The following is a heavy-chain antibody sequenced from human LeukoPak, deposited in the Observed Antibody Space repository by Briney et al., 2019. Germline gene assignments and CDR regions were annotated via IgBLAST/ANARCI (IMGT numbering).Heavy chain of an antibody. Sequence: WASVKFSCKASGGTFSIYALSWARQAPGQGFEWMGGIIPMFGTKNYAQKFQDRITITTDESTSTAYMELSSLRSDDTAEYYCARGGTTVTPYYYSYMDVWGEGTTVTVSS. J-gene: IGHJ6*03. CDR1: GGTFSIYA. D-gene: IGHD4-11*01. CDR2: IIPMFGTK. CDR3: ARGGTTVTPYYYSYMDV. V-gene: IGHV1-69*05.